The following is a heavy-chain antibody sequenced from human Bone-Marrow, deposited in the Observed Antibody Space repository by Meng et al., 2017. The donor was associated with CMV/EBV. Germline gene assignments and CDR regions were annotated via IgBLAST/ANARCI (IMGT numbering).Heavy chain of an antibody. Sequence: SVKVSCKASGYTFTGYYMHWVRQAPGQGLEWMGRIIPILGIANYAQKFQGRVTITADKSTSTAYMELSSLRSEDTAVYYCARTPGITMIVVVRDAFDIWGQGTMVTVSS. CDR2: IIPILGIA. V-gene: IGHV1-69*02. CDR1: GYTFTGYY. CDR3: ARTPGITMIVVVRDAFDI. D-gene: IGHD3-22*01. J-gene: IGHJ3*02.